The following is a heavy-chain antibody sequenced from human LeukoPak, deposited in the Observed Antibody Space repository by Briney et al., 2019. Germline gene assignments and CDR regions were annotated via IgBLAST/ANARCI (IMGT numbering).Heavy chain of an antibody. Sequence: ASVKVSCKASGYTFTSYYMHWVRQAPGQGLERMGIINPSGGSTSYAQKFQGRVTMTRDMSTSTVYMELSRLRSDDTAVYYCARDIEDSSIPGYWGQGTLVTVSS. D-gene: IGHD2-15*01. V-gene: IGHV1-46*01. CDR3: ARDIEDSSIPGY. CDR2: INPSGGST. CDR1: GYTFTSYY. J-gene: IGHJ4*02.